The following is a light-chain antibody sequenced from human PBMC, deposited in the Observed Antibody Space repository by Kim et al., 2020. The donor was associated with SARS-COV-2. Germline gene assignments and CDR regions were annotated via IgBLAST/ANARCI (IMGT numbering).Light chain of an antibody. CDR3: YSAADNPWV. J-gene: IGLJ3*02. CDR2: KDS. CDR1: VLAKKY. V-gene: IGLV3-27*01. Sequence: VSPGQTARITCSGDVLAKKYARWFQQKPGQAPVLVIYKDSERPSGIPERFSGSSSGTTVTLTISGAQVEDEADYYCYSAADNPWVFGGGTKLTVL.